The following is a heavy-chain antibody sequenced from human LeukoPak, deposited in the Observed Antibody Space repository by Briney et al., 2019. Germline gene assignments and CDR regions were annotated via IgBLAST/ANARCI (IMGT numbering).Heavy chain of an antibody. CDR3: ARGHSSGYYFYFDY. V-gene: IGHV3-53*01. Sequence: SGGSLRLSCAASGFTFSSYWMHWVRQAPGKGLEWVSVIYSGGSTYYADSVKGRFTISRDNSKNTLYLQMNSLRAEDTAVYYCARGHSSGYYFYFDYWGQGTLVTVSS. J-gene: IGHJ4*02. D-gene: IGHD3-22*01. CDR2: IYSGGST. CDR1: GFTFSSYW.